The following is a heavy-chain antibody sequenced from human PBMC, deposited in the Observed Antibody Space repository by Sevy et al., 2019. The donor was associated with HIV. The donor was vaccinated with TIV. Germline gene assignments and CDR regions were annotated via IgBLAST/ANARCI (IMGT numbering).Heavy chain of an antibody. CDR3: AKSPTVITMIVVVITYFDY. CDR1: GFTFSSYA. CDR2: ISGSGGST. J-gene: IGHJ4*02. D-gene: IGHD3-22*01. Sequence: GGSLRLSCAASGFTFSSYAMRWVRQAPGKGLEWVSAISGSGGSTYYADSVKGRFTISRDNSKNTLYLQMNSLRAEDTAVYYCAKSPTVITMIVVVITYFDYWGQGTLVTVSS. V-gene: IGHV3-23*01.